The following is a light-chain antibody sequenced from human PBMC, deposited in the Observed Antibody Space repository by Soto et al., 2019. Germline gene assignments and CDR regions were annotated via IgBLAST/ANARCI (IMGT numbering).Light chain of an antibody. V-gene: IGKV1-27*01. Sequence: DIQMTQSPSSLSASVGDTVTITCRASQGISNYLAWYQQKPGQVPNLLIYAASTLQSGVPSRFSGSGSGTAFTLSISILRPEDVATYYCQKYNNAPRTFGQGTKVEI. CDR1: QGISNY. CDR3: QKYNNAPRT. J-gene: IGKJ1*01. CDR2: AAS.